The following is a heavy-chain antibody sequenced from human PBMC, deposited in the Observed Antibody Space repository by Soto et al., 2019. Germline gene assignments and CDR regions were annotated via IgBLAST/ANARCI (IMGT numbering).Heavy chain of an antibody. CDR3: ARADYEILTGSYAMDV. Sequence: SETLSLTCTVSDDFISSYYWNWIRQPAGKVLEWIGRVSTNGATNYSPSLESRVTMSVDTSKNQFSLKLTSVTAADTAVYFCARADYEILTGSYAMDVWGQGTTVT. D-gene: IGHD3-9*01. CDR1: DDFISSYY. V-gene: IGHV4-4*07. CDR2: VSTNGAT. J-gene: IGHJ6*02.